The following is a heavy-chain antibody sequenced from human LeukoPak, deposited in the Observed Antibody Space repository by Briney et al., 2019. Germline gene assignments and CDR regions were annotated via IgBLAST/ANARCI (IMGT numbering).Heavy chain of an antibody. V-gene: IGHV3-30*02. D-gene: IGHD5-18*01. J-gene: IGHJ4*02. Sequence: GGSLRLSCAASGFTFSTYGMHWIRRAPGKGLEWVAFIRYDGSNKYYADSVKGRFIISRDNSKNTLYLQMNSLRAEDTAVYYCAKDGSTIQLWSLIYYFDYWGQGTLVTVSS. CDR2: IRYDGSNK. CDR3: AKDGSTIQLWSLIYYFDY. CDR1: GFTFSTYG.